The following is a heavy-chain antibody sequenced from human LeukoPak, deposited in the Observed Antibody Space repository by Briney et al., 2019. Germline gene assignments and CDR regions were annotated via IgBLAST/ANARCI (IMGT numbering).Heavy chain of an antibody. CDR3: ARGSPYYDILTGYYKRYYFDY. CDR1: GGSFSGYY. J-gene: IGHJ4*02. D-gene: IGHD3-9*01. Sequence: PSETLSLTCAVYGGSFSGYYWSWIRQPPGKGLEWIGEINHSGSTNYNPSLKSRVTISVDTSKNQFSLKLSSVTAADTAVYYCARGSPYYDILTGYYKRYYFDYWGQGTLVTVSS. V-gene: IGHV4-34*01. CDR2: INHSGST.